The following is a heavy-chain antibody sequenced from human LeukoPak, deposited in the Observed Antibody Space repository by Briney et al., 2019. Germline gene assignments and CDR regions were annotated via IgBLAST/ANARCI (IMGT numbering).Heavy chain of an antibody. CDR3: ARVGCSSGWYAWYFDL. CDR2: INHSGST. J-gene: IGHJ2*01. D-gene: IGHD6-19*01. Sequence: SETLSLTCAVYGGSFSGYYWSWIRQPPGKGLEWIGEINHSGSTNYNPSLKSRVTISVDTSKNQFSLKLSSVTAADTAVYYCARVGCSSGWYAWYFDLWGRGTLVTVSS. V-gene: IGHV4-34*01. CDR1: GGSFSGYY.